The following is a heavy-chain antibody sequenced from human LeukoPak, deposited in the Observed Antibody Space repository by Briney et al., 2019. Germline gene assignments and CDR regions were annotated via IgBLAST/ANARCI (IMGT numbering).Heavy chain of an antibody. J-gene: IGHJ6*02. D-gene: IGHD2-8*02. V-gene: IGHV3-9*01. Sequence: TGGSLRLSCAASGFTFSGFAMSWVRRTPGKGLEWVSGISWNSGSIGYADSVKGRFTISRDNAKNSLYLQMNSLGAEDTALYYCAKDVRPGPYFYYGMDVWGQGTTVTVSS. CDR1: GFTFSGFA. CDR3: AKDVRPGPYFYYGMDV. CDR2: ISWNSGSI.